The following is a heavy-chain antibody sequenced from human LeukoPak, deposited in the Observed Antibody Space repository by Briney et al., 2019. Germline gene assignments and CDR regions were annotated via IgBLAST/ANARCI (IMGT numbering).Heavy chain of an antibody. CDR3: ASHYYYYYMDV. J-gene: IGHJ6*03. V-gene: IGHV4-59*11. Sequence: PSETLSLTCTVSGSSISSHYWSWIRQPPGKGLEWIGYIYYSGSTNYNPSLKSRVTISVDTSKNQFSLKLSSVTAADTAVYYCASHYYYYYMDVWGKGTAVTVSS. CDR2: IYYSGST. CDR1: GSSISSHY.